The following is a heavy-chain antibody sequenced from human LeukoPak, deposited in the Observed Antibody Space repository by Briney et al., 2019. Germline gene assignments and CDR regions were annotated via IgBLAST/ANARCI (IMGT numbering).Heavy chain of an antibody. V-gene: IGHV3-21*01. CDR1: GFIFSSYS. CDR2: ISSSSSYI. CDR3: ARDDGSGSYYY. D-gene: IGHD3-10*01. J-gene: IGHJ4*02. Sequence: GGSLRLSCAAAGFIFSSYSMNWVRQAPGKGLEWVSSISSSSSYIYYADSVKGRFTISRDNAKNSLYLQMNSLRAEDTAVYYCARDDGSGSYYYWGQGTLVTVSS.